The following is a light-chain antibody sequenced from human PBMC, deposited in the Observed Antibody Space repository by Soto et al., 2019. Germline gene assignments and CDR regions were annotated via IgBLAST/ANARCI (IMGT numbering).Light chain of an antibody. CDR3: QHMRT. CDR1: QNINNW. J-gene: IGKJ1*01. V-gene: IGKV1-5*01. CDR2: DAS. Sequence: GDRVTITCRASQNINNWIAWYQQKPGKAPKFLIYDASTLESGVPSRFSGSGFGTEFSLTISSLQPDGVXSYYCQHMRTVCQSTKVDIK.